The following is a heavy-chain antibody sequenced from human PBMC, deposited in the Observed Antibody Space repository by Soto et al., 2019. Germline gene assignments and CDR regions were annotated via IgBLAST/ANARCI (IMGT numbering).Heavy chain of an antibody. D-gene: IGHD7-27*01. CDR2: INSDGSST. V-gene: IGHV3-74*01. CDR3: ASSLLTPFDY. J-gene: IGHJ4*02. Sequence: GGSLRLSCAASGFTFNTYWMHWVRQAPGKGLVWVSRINSDGSSTFYADSVKGRFTISRDNARNTLYLQMNSLRAEDTAVYYCASSLLTPFDYWGQGTLVTVSS. CDR1: GFTFNTYW.